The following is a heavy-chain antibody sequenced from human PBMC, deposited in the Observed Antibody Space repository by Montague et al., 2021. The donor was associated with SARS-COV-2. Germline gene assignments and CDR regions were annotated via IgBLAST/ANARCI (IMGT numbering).Heavy chain of an antibody. J-gene: IGHJ6*02. CDR1: GFTVSSNY. Sequence: SLRLSCAASGFTVSSNYMSLFRQAPGKGLEWVSVIYSGGSTYYAYSVKGRFTISRDNSKNTLYLQMNSLRAEDTAVYYCARDRRIVGALYYYYGMDVWGQGTTVTVSS. CDR3: ARDRRIVGALYYYYGMDV. V-gene: IGHV3-53*01. D-gene: IGHD1-26*01. CDR2: IYSGGST.